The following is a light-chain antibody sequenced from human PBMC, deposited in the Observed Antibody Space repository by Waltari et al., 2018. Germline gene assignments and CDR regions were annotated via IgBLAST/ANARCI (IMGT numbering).Light chain of an antibody. J-gene: IGLJ3*02. CDR2: DVS. CDR1: SRDVGGYNY. CDR3: CSFTSRSTWV. Sequence: QSALTQPASVSGSPGRSIPISCTGTSRDVGGYNYVSWYQQHPGKVPKLLIFDVSNRPSVVSNRFSGSKSGNTASLTISGLQAEDESDYYCCSFTSRSTWVFGGGTKLTVL. V-gene: IGLV2-14*01.